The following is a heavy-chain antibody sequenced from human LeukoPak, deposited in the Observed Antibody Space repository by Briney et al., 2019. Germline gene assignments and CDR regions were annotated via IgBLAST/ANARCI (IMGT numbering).Heavy chain of an antibody. D-gene: IGHD1-26*01. V-gene: IGHV3-23*01. Sequence: GGSLRLSCAASGFTFSNYWMTWVRQAPGKGLEWVSFISGSARITYYADSVKGRFTVSRENSKNTLYLQMNSLRAEDTAVYYCAKGGSRWELLGDYWGQGTLVTVSS. CDR1: GFTFSNYW. CDR3: AKGGSRWELLGDY. CDR2: ISGSARIT. J-gene: IGHJ4*02.